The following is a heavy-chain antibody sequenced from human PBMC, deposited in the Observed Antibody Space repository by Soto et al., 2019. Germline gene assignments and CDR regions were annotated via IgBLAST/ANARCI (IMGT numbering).Heavy chain of an antibody. CDR2: INTDGSGT. Sequence: PGGSLRLSCAASGFTFSSDWMHWVRQAPGKGLVWVSRINTDGSGTTYADSVKGRFTISRDNAKTMVYLQMNSRRTEDTAVYYCARDTDFYRADYWGQGTRVTVSS. CDR3: ARDTDFYRADY. V-gene: IGHV3-74*01. D-gene: IGHD2-21*02. CDR1: GFTFSSDW. J-gene: IGHJ4*02.